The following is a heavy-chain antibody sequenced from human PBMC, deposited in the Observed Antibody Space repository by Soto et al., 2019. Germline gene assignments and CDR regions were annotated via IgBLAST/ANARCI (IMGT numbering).Heavy chain of an antibody. CDR3: APSTLHDYGDYDPGTSHGFDS. CDR2: IYGDNDK. Sequence: QITLKESGPSPVKPTQTLTVTCTFSGFSLSNSGVGVAWIRQPPGKALEWLALIYGDNDKRYSPSLKARLTITQDTSKHLVVLTVTTMDPVDTDTYSCAPSTLHDYGDYDPGTSHGFDSWGQGTLVTVSS. V-gene: IGHV2-5*02. D-gene: IGHD4-17*01. J-gene: IGHJ4*02. CDR1: GFSLSNSGVG.